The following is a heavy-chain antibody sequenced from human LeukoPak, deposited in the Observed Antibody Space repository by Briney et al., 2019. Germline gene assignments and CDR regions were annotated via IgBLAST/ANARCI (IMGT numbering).Heavy chain of an antibody. D-gene: IGHD5-12*01. CDR3: ARNSYSGYDYYYYGMDV. CDR1: GGTFSSYA. J-gene: IGHJ6*02. CDR2: IIPIFGTA. Sequence: ASVKVSCKASGGTFSSYAISWVRQAPGQGLEWMGGIIPIFGTANYAQKFQGRVTLTADESTSTAYMELSSLRSEDTAVYYCARNSYSGYDYYYYGMDVWGQGTTVTVSS. V-gene: IGHV1-69*13.